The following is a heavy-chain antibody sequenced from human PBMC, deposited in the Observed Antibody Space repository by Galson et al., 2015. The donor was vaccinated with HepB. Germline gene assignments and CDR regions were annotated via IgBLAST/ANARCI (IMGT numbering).Heavy chain of an antibody. V-gene: IGHV3-21*01. CDR1: GFIFSSYS. D-gene: IGHD3-10*01. CDR2: ISSDSDYI. CDR3: AGDTTPYKNFDY. Sequence: SLRLSCAASGFIFSSYSMNWVRQAPGKGLEWVSSISSDSDYIDYADLVKGRFTISRDNANNSMYLQMNSLGAEDTAVYYCAGDTTPYKNFDYWGQGTLVTVSS. J-gene: IGHJ4*02.